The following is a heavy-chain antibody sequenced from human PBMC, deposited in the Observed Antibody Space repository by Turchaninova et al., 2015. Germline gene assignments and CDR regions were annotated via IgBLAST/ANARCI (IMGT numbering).Heavy chain of an antibody. Sequence: QVQLQQWGAGLLKPSETLSLTCAVYGGSFSDYYWSWIRPPPGKGLEWIGEINHSGSTNYNPSLKSRVTISAYTSKDQVSLGLSSVTAADTGVYYCARGQGGDYLSDFVDWGQGNLVTVSS. CDR1: GGSFSDYY. CDR2: INHSGST. J-gene: IGHJ4*02. CDR3: ARGQGGDYLSDFVD. D-gene: IGHD4-17*01. V-gene: IGHV4-34*01.